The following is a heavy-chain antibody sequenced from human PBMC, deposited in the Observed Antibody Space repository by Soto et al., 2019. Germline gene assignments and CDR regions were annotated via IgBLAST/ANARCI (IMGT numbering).Heavy chain of an antibody. CDR3: ARDLEYSSSSRPTYGMDV. D-gene: IGHD6-6*01. CDR1: GYTFTSYY. CDR2: INPSGGST. Sequence: GASVKVSCKASGYTFTSYYMHWVRQAPGQGLEWMGIINPSGGSTSYAQKFQGRVTMTRDTSTSTFYMELSSLRSEDTAVYYCARDLEYSSSSRPTYGMDVWGQGTTVTVSS. V-gene: IGHV1-46*01. J-gene: IGHJ6*02.